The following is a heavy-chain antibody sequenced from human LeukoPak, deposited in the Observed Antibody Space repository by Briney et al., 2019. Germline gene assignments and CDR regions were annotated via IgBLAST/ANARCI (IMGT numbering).Heavy chain of an antibody. J-gene: IGHJ4*02. CDR1: GFHFSSYA. D-gene: IGHD6-13*01. CDR2: LNWSGGST. Sequence: GALEPSFAASGFHFSSYAMSWVRPASGKGLGGGSALNWSGGSTYYPGSVKGRFTIPRDNSKNTLYLQMDNLRAEDTAVYYCGKPLYSSSWYGEVDYWGQGTLVTVSS. V-gene: IGHV3-23*01. CDR3: GKPLYSSSWYGEVDY.